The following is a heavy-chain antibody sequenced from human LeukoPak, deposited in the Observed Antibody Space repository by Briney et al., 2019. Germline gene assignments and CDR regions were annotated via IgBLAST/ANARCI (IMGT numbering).Heavy chain of an antibody. CDR1: GFTFSRNS. D-gene: IGHD2-8*02. Sequence: GGSLRLSCAASGFTFSRNSMNWVRQAPGKGLEWVSSISSGSTYIYYADSVKGRFTISRDNAKNTLYLQMNSLRAEDTAVYYCAKDGRYCGYAFDIWGQGTMVTVSS. J-gene: IGHJ3*02. CDR2: ISSGSTYI. V-gene: IGHV3-21*04. CDR3: AKDGRYCGYAFDI.